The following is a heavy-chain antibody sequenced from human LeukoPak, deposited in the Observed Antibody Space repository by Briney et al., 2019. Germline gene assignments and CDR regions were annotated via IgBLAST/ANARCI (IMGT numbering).Heavy chain of an antibody. CDR3: ARVPYNWNDVGWFDP. V-gene: IGHV4-4*07. CDR2: IYTSGST. D-gene: IGHD1-1*01. Sequence: SETLSLTCTVSGGSISSYYWSWIRQPAGKGLEWIGRIYTSGSTNYNPSLKSRVTMSVDTSKNQFSLKLSPVTAADTAVYYCARVPYNWNDVGWFDPWGQGTLVTVSS. J-gene: IGHJ5*02. CDR1: GGSISSYY.